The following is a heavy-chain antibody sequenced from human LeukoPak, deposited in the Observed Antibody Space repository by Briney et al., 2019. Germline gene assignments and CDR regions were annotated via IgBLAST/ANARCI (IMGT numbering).Heavy chain of an antibody. J-gene: IGHJ4*02. CDR2: IYYSGST. V-gene: IGHV4-34*01. Sequence: PSETLSLTCAVYGGSFSGYYWSWIRQPPGKGLEWIGSIYYSGSTYYNPSLKSRVTISVDTSKNQFSLKLSSVTTADTAVYYCARHPTTVTEYYFDYWGQGTLVTVSS. D-gene: IGHD4-17*01. CDR1: GGSFSGYY. CDR3: ARHPTTVTEYYFDY.